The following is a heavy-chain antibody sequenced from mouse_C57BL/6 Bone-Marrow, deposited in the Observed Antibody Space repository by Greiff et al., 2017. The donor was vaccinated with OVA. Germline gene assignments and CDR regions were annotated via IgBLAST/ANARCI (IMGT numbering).Heavy chain of an antibody. D-gene: IGHD2-2*01. CDR3: SYGYDVLAY. V-gene: IGHV1-58*01. Sequence: VQLQQSGAELVRPGSSVKMSCKTSGYTFTSYGINWVKQRPGQGLEWIGYIYIGSGYTEYNEKFKGKATLTSDTASSTAYMQLSSLTSEDSAIYVCSYGYDVLAYWGQGTLVTVSA. J-gene: IGHJ3*01. CDR1: GYTFTSYG. CDR2: IYIGSGYT.